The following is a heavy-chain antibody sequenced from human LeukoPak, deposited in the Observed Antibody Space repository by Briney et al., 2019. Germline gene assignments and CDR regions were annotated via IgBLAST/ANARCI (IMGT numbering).Heavy chain of an antibody. CDR3: ARGSSFDGYCSPGACDAGYYDI. Sequence: SETLSLTCAVFGGSINAYVWNWIRQAPGKPLEYIGEINHRGSSHYNPSLKTRVTLSVDTSKNQFSLKLTSVTAADTAVYFCARGSSFDGYCSPGACDAGYYDIWGQGTPVIVSS. CDR1: GGSINAYV. J-gene: IGHJ4*02. V-gene: IGHV4-34*01. CDR2: INHRGSS. D-gene: IGHD2-2*03.